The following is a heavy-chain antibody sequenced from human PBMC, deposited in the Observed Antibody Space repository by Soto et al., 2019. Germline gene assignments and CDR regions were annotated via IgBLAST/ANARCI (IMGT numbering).Heavy chain of an antibody. CDR3: ARLAYCGGDCYEGTGVAFDI. CDR2: IYYSGST. V-gene: IGHV4-30-4*01. D-gene: IGHD2-21*02. Sequence: SETLSLTSTVSGGSISSYYWSWIRQPPGKGLEWIGYIYYSGSTYYNPSLKSRVTISVDTSKNQFSLKLSSVTAADTAVYYCARLAYCGGDCYEGTGVAFDIWGQGTMVTVSS. J-gene: IGHJ3*02. CDR1: GGSISSYY.